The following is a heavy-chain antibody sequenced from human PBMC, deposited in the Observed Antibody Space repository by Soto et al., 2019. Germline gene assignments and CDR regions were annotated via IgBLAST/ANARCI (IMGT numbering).Heavy chain of an antibody. CDR3: ARHGNGQQGSPH. CDR1: GFTVSNNF. V-gene: IGHV3-53*02. D-gene: IGHD6-13*01. J-gene: IGHJ4*02. Sequence: VQRVESGGGLMHAGGSLRLSCAVSGFTVSNNFMMWVRKSPGKGLEWVSLIYSGGSISYADSVKGRFTISRDGSMNMLYVQMTSLTHKDMAVYYSARHGNGQQGSPHWGKGTRVTVSS. CDR2: IYSGGSI.